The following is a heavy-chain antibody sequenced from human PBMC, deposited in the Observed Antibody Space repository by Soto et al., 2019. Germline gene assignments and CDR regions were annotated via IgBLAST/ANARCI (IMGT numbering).Heavy chain of an antibody. CDR3: SSNSYGYTFYDY. CDR2: IYYSGST. D-gene: IGHD5-18*01. Sequence: SETLSLTCTVSGGSISSGDYYWSWIRQPPGKGLEWIGYIYYSGSTYYNPSLKSRVTISVDTSKNQFSLKLSSVTAADTAVYFCSSNSYGYTFYDYSGPGTLVPVAS. CDR1: GGSISSGDYY. V-gene: IGHV4-30-4*01. J-gene: IGHJ4*02.